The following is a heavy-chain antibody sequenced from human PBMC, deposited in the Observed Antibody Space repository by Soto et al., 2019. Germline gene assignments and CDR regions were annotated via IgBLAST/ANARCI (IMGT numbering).Heavy chain of an antibody. D-gene: IGHD1-20*01. Sequence: SETLSLTCTVSGGSVSSRSFYWSWLRQSPGRGLEWLGYIHDSYSTNYSPSLKSRVTISVDTSKHQFALRLRSVTTADTAVYYGARVPSRPLTADDQGGWLPFSAMVDWGQGATDAVS. CDR3: ARVPSRPLTADDQGGWLPFSAMVD. J-gene: IGHJ6*02. V-gene: IGHV4-61*01. CDR2: IHDSYST. CDR1: GGSVSSRSFY.